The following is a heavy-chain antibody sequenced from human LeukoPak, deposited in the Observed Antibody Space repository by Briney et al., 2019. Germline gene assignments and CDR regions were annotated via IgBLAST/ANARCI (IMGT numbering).Heavy chain of an antibody. J-gene: IGHJ6*02. CDR3: SRGPIHLWLYGGMDV. V-gene: IGHV3-49*04. CDR2: IRSKAYRGTT. CDR1: GFTFGDHA. D-gene: IGHD5-18*01. Sequence: GGSLRLSCTASGFTFGDHAMSWVRQAPGKGLEWVGFIRSKAYRGTTESAASVKGRFTISRDDSKSIAYLQMNSLEPEDTAVYYCSRGPIHLWLYGGMDVWGQGTTVTVSS.